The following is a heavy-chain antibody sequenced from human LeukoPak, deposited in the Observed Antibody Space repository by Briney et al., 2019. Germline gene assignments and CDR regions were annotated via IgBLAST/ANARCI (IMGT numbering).Heavy chain of an antibody. CDR3: ARMMAAAGTPPWFDP. CDR2: MSYSGSA. CDR1: GASFSDFY. Sequence: SETLSLTCAVYGASFSDFYWSWIRQPPGKGLEWIGEMSYSGSANCNPSLKSRVTISVDTSKNQFSLNLSSVTAADTAVYYCARMMAAAGTPPWFDPWGQGTLVTVS. V-gene: IGHV4-34*01. J-gene: IGHJ5*02. D-gene: IGHD6-13*01.